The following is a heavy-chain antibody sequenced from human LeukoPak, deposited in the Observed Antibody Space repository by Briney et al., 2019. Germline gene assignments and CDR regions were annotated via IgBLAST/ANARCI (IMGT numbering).Heavy chain of an antibody. V-gene: IGHV3-7*01. CDR2: IKQDGREK. D-gene: IGHD3-3*01. J-gene: IGHJ4*02. Sequence: GGSLRLSCAASGFTFSSYWMSWVRQAPGKGLEWVANIKQDGREKYYVDCVKGRFTISRGNAKNSLYLQMNTLRAEDTAVYYCARGYYDFWSGYSLPFDYWGQGTLVTVSS. CDR3: ARGYYDFWSGYSLPFDY. CDR1: GFTFSSYW.